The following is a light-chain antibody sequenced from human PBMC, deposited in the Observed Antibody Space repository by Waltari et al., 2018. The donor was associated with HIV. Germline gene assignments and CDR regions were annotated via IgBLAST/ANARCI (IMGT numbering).Light chain of an antibody. V-gene: IGLV2-14*03. J-gene: IGLJ2*01. CDR3: CSYSSSGTVL. Sequence: HSVLTQPASMSGSLGQSITISCLGSSHYVGGFTSVSWYQQSPDKAPRLVIYDVSNRPSGVSGRFSGSKSGSAASLTISGLQPEDEADYYCCSYSSSGTVLFGGGTRLTVL. CDR1: SHYVGGFTS. CDR2: DVS.